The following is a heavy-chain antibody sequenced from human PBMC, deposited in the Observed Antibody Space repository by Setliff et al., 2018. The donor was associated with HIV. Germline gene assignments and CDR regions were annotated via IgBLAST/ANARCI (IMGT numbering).Heavy chain of an antibody. CDR2: IRSKAYGGTT. CDR3: ARDFSYGYFFYGMDV. CDR1: GFTFGDYS. Sequence: GGSLRLSCRGSGFTFGDYSMSWVRQAPGTGLEWGGFIRSKAYGGTTEYAAAVKGRFTLSRDDSRNIAYLQMNSLKTEDTAVYYCARDFSYGYFFYGMDVWGQGTTVTVSS. D-gene: IGHD5-18*01. V-gene: IGHV3-49*04. J-gene: IGHJ6*02.